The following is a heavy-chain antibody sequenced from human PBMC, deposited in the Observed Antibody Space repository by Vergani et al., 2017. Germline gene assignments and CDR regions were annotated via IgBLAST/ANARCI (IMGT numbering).Heavy chain of an antibody. CDR1: GGSISSYY. D-gene: IGHD6-6*01. CDR2: INHSGST. CDR3: ARESSSIAARPV. V-gene: IGHV4-59*01. J-gene: IGHJ4*02. Sequence: QVQLQESGPGLVKPSETLSLTCTVSGGSISSYYWSWIRQPPGKGLEWIGEINHSGSTNYNPSLKSRVTISVDTSKNQFSLKLSSVTAADTAVYYCARESSSIAARPVWGQGTLVTVSS.